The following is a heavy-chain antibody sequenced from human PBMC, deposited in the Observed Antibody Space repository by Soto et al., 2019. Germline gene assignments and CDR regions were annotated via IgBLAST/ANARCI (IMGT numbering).Heavy chain of an antibody. CDR1: GDSVSSNSAA. CDR2: TYYRSKWYN. J-gene: IGHJ6*02. CDR3: AGETLICSSASGLLYFYYYGLDV. D-gene: IGHD2-2*01. V-gene: IGHV6-1*01. Sequence: PSQTLSLTCAISGDSVSSNSAAWNWIRQSPSRGLEWLGRTYYRSKWYNDYAVSVKSRITINPDTSKNQFSLQLNSVTPEDTAVSFCAGETLICSSASGLLYFYYYGLDVWGQGITVTVSS.